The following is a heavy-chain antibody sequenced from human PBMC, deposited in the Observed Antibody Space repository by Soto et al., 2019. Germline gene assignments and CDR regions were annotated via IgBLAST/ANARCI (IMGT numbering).Heavy chain of an antibody. Sequence: PGGSLRLSCAASGFTFSSYAMHWVRQAPGKGLEWVAVISYDGSNKYYADSVKGRFTISRDNSKNTLYLQMNSLRAEDTAVYYCARDPPMRPPKYYYYGMDVWGQGTTVTVSS. J-gene: IGHJ6*02. CDR3: ARDPPMRPPKYYYYGMDV. CDR1: GFTFSSYA. D-gene: IGHD6-25*01. CDR2: ISYDGSNK. V-gene: IGHV3-30-3*01.